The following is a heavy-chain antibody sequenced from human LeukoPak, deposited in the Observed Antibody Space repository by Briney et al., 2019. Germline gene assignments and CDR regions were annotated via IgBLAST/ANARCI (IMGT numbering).Heavy chain of an antibody. V-gene: IGHV4-59*11. Sequence: SETLSLTCTVSGGSISSHYWSWIRQPPGRGLEWIGYIYYSGSTNYNPSLKSRVTISVDTSKNQFSLKLSSVTAADTAVYYCAREGVVGARYFDYWGQGTLVTVSS. CDR2: IYYSGST. D-gene: IGHD1-26*01. J-gene: IGHJ4*02. CDR1: GGSISSHY. CDR3: AREGVVGARYFDY.